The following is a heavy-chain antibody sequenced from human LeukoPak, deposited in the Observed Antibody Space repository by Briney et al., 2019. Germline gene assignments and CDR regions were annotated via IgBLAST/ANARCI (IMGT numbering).Heavy chain of an antibody. Sequence: GGSLRLSCAASGFTFSNYWMSWVRQAPGKGLEWVANIKQDGSEKYYVDSVKGRFTISRDNAKNSLYLQMNSLRAEDTAVYYCAREQYGDYFDYWGQGTLVTVSS. V-gene: IGHV3-7*01. J-gene: IGHJ4*02. CDR3: AREQYGDYFDY. D-gene: IGHD4-17*01. CDR1: GFTFSNYW. CDR2: IKQDGSEK.